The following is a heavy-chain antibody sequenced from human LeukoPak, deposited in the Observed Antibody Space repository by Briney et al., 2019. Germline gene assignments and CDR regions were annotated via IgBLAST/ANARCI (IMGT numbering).Heavy chain of an antibody. Sequence: GGSLRLSCAASGFTVSSSYMSWVRQAPGKGLEWVSVIYSGGNTYYADSVKGRFTISRDNSKNTLSLQMNSPRAEDTAVYYCAKGLHGGVGYGVDVWGQGTTVSVSS. D-gene: IGHD3-16*01. V-gene: IGHV3-53*01. J-gene: IGHJ6*02. CDR1: GFTVSSSY. CDR3: AKGLHGGVGYGVDV. CDR2: IYSGGNT.